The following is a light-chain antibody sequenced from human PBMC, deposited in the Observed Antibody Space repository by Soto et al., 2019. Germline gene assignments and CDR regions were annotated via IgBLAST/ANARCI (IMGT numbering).Light chain of an antibody. CDR2: DAS. V-gene: IGKV1-5*01. J-gene: IGKJ1*01. CDR1: QSISSW. CDR3: QQYNSYWT. Sequence: DIQMTQSPSTLSASVGDRVTITCRASQSISSWLAWYQQKPGKAPKLLIYDASSLESGVPSRFSGSGSGTEFTLTSSSLRPDDFATYYCQQYNSYWTFGQGTKGEIK.